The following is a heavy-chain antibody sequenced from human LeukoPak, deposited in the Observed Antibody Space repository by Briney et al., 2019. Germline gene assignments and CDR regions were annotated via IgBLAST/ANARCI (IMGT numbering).Heavy chain of an antibody. Sequence: GASVKVSCKASGGTFSSYAISWVRQAPGQGLEWMGWISAYNGNTNYAQKLQGRVTMTTDASTSSAYMELRSLRSDDTAVYYCARVGAAFDYWGQGTLVTVSS. V-gene: IGHV1-18*01. J-gene: IGHJ4*02. D-gene: IGHD1-26*01. CDR2: ISAYNGNT. CDR1: GGTFSSYA. CDR3: ARVGAAFDY.